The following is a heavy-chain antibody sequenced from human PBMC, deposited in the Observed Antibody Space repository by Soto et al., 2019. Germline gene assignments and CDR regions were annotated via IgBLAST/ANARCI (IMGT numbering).Heavy chain of an antibody. D-gene: IGHD6-13*01. CDR1: GFTGSDYY. J-gene: IGHJ6*02. CDR2: ISSSSSYT. CDR3: ARSAAGTVYYYYGMDV. V-gene: IGHV3-11*06. Sequence: GGSLRLYCAASGFTGSDYYMSWIREAPGKGLEWVSYISSSSSYTNYADSVKGRFTISRDNAKNSLYLQMNSLRAEDTAVYYCARSAAGTVYYYYGMDVWGQGTTVTVSS.